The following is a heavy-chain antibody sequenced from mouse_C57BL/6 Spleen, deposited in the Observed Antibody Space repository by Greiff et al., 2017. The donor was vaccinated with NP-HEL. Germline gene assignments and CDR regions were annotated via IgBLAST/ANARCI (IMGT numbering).Heavy chain of an antibody. CDR2: INPNNGGT. CDR3: ARGKDSFYYGNFYWYFDV. Sequence: EVQLQQSGPELVKPGASVKIPCKASGYTFTDYNMDWVKQSHGKSLEWIGDINPNNGGTIYNQKFKGKATLTVDKSSSTAYMELRSLTSEDTAVYYCARGKDSFYYGNFYWYFDVWGTGTTVTVSS. V-gene: IGHV1-18*01. J-gene: IGHJ1*03. D-gene: IGHD2-1*01. CDR1: GYTFTDYN.